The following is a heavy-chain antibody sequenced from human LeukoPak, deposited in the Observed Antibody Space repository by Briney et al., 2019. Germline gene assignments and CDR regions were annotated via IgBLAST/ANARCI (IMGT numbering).Heavy chain of an antibody. CDR2: IYYSGST. V-gene: IGHV4-59*11. D-gene: IGHD3-3*01. Sequence: KPSETLSLTCTVSGGSISSHYWSWIRQPPGKGLEWIGYIYYSGSTNYNPSLKSRVTISVDTSKNQSSLKLSSVTAADTAVYYCARGYDFWSGWYMDVWGKGTTVTVSS. CDR1: GGSISSHY. J-gene: IGHJ6*03. CDR3: ARGYDFWSGWYMDV.